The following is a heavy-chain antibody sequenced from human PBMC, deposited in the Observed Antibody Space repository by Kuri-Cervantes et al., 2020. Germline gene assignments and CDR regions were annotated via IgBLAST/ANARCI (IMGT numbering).Heavy chain of an antibody. CDR2: SNHSGST. CDR1: GGSLSDYY. D-gene: IGHD3-22*01. Sequence: SETLSLTCAVYGGSLSDYYWSWIRQPPGKGLEWIGESNHSGSTNYNPSLKSRVIISVDTSKNQFSLNLSSVTAADTAVYYCARDIGFGYDSSGYYYRNDAFDIWGQGTMVTVSS. CDR3: ARDIGFGYDSSGYYYRNDAFDI. J-gene: IGHJ3*02. V-gene: IGHV4-34*01.